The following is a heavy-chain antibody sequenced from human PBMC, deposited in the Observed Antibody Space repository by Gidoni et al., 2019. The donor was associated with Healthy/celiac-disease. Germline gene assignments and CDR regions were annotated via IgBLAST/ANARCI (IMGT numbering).Heavy chain of an antibody. CDR2: TYFGSMWHT. J-gene: IGHJ4*02. CDR1: RDTVPPNSAA. D-gene: IGHD1-1*01. V-gene: IGHV6-1*01. CDR3: ARDSPPWTPFDY. Sequence: QVQLQQSAPGLVKPPQPLPLTCSIPRDTVPPNSAAWNWIRQSPSRGLGWLGRTYFGSMWHTDYAVSVKSRITINPDTSKNHFSLQLNSVTPEDTAVYYCARDSPPWTPFDYWGQGTLVTVSS.